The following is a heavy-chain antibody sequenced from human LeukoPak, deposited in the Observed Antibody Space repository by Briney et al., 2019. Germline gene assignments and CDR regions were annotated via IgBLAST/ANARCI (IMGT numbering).Heavy chain of an antibody. V-gene: IGHV4-61*03. D-gene: IGHD3-10*01. Sequence: PSETLSLTCTVSGDSVSNGNYYWSCLRQPPGSALGWIGYIYYTGKTYYNPSLEGRVTILVDTSRNHFSVKLSSVTAADTAVYYCARSQNYYGSGDYWSQGTLVTVSS. CDR2: IYYTGKT. CDR3: ARSQNYYGSGDY. CDR1: GDSVSNGNYY. J-gene: IGHJ4*02.